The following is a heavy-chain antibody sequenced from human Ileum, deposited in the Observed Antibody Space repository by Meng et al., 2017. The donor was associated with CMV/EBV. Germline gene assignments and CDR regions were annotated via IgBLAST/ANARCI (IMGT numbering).Heavy chain of an antibody. Sequence: ASVKVSCKASGYTFTSYGISWVRQAPGQGLEWMGWISAYNGNTNYAQKLQGRVTMTTDTSTSTAYMELRSLRSDDTAVYYCARGRHCSSTSCYGDYWGQGTLVTVSS. CDR3: ARGRHCSSTSCYGDY. D-gene: IGHD2-2*01. J-gene: IGHJ4*02. CDR1: GYTFTSYG. CDR2: ISAYNGNT. V-gene: IGHV1-18*01.